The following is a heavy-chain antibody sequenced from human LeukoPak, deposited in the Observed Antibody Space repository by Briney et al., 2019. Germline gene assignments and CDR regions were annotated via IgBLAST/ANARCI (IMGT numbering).Heavy chain of an antibody. J-gene: IGHJ1*01. V-gene: IGHV3-23*01. Sequence: PGGSLRLSCGASGFTFSKYAMSWVRQAPGKGLEWVSGVSGSGGVTYYADSVKGRFTISRDNSKNTLHLQMNSLRAEDMAVYYWATFLAVIAARDSLYFQHWGQGTLVSVSS. D-gene: IGHD6-6*01. CDR2: VSGSGGVT. CDR3: ATFLAVIAARDSLYFQH. CDR1: GFTFSKYA.